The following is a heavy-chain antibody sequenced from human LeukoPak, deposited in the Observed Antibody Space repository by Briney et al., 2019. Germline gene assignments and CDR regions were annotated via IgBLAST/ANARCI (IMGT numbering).Heavy chain of an antibody. V-gene: IGHV1-69*13. CDR2: IIPIFGTA. D-gene: IGHD4-17*01. J-gene: IGHJ4*02. CDR3: AREAGFTTVTTYYFDY. Sequence: GASVKVSCKASGGTSSSYAISWVRQAPGQGLEWMGGIIPIFGTANYAQKFQGRVTITADESTSTAYMELSSLRSEDTAVYYCAREAGFTTVTTYYFDYWGQGTLVTVSS. CDR1: GGTSSSYA.